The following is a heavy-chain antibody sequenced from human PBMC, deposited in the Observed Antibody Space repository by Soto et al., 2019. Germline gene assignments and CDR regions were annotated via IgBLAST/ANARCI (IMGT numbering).Heavy chain of an antibody. Sequence: QVTLKESGPVLVKPTETLTLTCTVSGFSLSNARMGVSWIRQPPGKALEWLAHIFSNDEKSYSTSLKSRLTISKDTSKSQVVLTMTNMGPVDTATYYCARISGLHYYGSEFDYWGQGTLVTVSS. V-gene: IGHV2-26*01. CDR2: IFSNDEK. CDR3: ARISGLHYYGSEFDY. J-gene: IGHJ4*02. D-gene: IGHD3-10*01. CDR1: GFSLSNARMG.